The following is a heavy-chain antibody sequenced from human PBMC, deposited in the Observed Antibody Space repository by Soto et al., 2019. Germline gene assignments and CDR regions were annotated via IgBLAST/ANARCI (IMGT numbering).Heavy chain of an antibody. V-gene: IGHV3-21*01. J-gene: IGHJ6*02. CDR2: ISSSSSYI. Sequence: GGSLRLSCAASGFTFSSYSMNWVRQAPGKGLEWVSSISSSSSYIYYADSVKGRFTISRDNAKNSLYLQMNSLRAEDTAVYYCAREGILNYYYYYGMDVWGQGTTVTVSS. CDR1: GFTFSSYS. CDR3: AREGILNYYYYYGMDV.